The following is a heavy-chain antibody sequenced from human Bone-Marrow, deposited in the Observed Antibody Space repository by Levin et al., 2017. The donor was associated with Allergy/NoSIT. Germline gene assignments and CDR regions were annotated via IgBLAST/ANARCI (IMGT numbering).Heavy chain of an antibody. J-gene: IGHJ5*02. CDR3: ARVPVAVLGPTSWFDP. CDR1: GGSFSSRDW. V-gene: IGHV4-4*02. D-gene: IGHD1-26*01. Sequence: KASETLSLTCTVSGGSFSSRDWWSWVRQPPGKGLEWIGEIYHNGSTSYNPSLKSRVTISVVKSNNQFSLRLSSVTAADTAVYYCARVPVAVLGPTSWFDPWGQGTLVTISS. CDR2: IYHNGST.